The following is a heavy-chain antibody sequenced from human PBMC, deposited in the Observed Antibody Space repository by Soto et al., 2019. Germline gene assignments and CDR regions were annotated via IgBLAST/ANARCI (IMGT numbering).Heavy chain of an antibody. CDR1: GASFAGYY. CDR2: GSHSGIA. J-gene: IGHJ2*01. Sequence: QVQLQQWGAGLLKPSETLSLTCTVYGASFAGYYWTWLRQSPGKGLEWIGEGSHSGIAKYNPSLGSRVTISLDTSNNQFSLDLTSVTAADTAVYYCARYGGTSIWYFDIWGRGTLVSVSS. CDR3: ARYGGTSIWYFDI. D-gene: IGHD2-15*01. V-gene: IGHV4-34*01.